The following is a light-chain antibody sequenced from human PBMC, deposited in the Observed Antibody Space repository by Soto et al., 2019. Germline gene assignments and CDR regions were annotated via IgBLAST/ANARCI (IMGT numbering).Light chain of an antibody. CDR1: QGIPSY. V-gene: IGKV1-39*01. Sequence: TQSPSSLSASVGDRVTITCRASQGIPSYFAWYQQKPGKAPELLIYGASTLRSGVPSRISGSGSGTDFTLTISSLQREDFATYYCQQSHSAPITFGQGTRLDIK. CDR2: GAS. J-gene: IGKJ5*01. CDR3: QQSHSAPIT.